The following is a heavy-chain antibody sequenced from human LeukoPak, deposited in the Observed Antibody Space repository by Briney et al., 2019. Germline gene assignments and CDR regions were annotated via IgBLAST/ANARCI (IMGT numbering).Heavy chain of an antibody. D-gene: IGHD6-13*01. CDR1: GGAISSSSY. CDR2: IYYSGST. V-gene: IGHV4-39*07. Sequence: SETLSLTCTVSGGAISSSSYWAWIRQPPGKGLEWIGNIYYSGSTYYNPSLKSRVTISVDTSKNHFSLKLSSVTAADTAVYNCARVGSSWPHYYFDYWGQGTLVTVSS. CDR3: ARVGSSWPHYYFDY. J-gene: IGHJ4*02.